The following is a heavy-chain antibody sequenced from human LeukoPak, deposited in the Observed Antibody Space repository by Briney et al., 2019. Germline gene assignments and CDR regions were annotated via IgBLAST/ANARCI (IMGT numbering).Heavy chain of an antibody. D-gene: IGHD3-3*01. Sequence: GGSLRLSCAASGFTFSSYSMNWVRQAPGKGLEWVSSISSSSSYIYYADSVKGRFTISRDNSKNTLYLQMNSLRAEDTAVYYCAKGKDALRFLEWEKTYDYWGQGTLVTVSS. CDR3: AKGKDALRFLEWEKTYDY. V-gene: IGHV3-21*04. CDR2: ISSSSSYI. CDR1: GFTFSSYS. J-gene: IGHJ4*02.